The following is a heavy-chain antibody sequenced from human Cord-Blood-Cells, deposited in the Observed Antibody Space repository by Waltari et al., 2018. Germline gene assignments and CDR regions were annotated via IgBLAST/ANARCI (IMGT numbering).Heavy chain of an antibody. V-gene: IGHV4-4*02. CDR2: IYHSGST. Sequence: QVQLQESGPGLVKPSGTLSLTCAVPGASISISNSWRWIRQPPGKGLEWIGEIYHSGSTNYNPYLKIRVTISVDKSKNQFSLKLSSVTAADTAVYYCARLIAVAGTSYFDLWGRGTLVTVSS. CDR1: GASISISNS. CDR3: ARLIAVAGTSYFDL. D-gene: IGHD6-19*01. J-gene: IGHJ2*01.